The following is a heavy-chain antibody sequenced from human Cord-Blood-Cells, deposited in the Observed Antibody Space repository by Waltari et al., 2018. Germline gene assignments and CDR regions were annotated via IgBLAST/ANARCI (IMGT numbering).Heavy chain of an antibody. CDR3: ARVDPDYYYGSGSYFDY. CDR2: INHSGST. J-gene: IGHJ4*02. CDR1: GGSFSGYY. V-gene: IGHV4-34*01. Sequence: QVQLQQWGAGLLKPSETLSLTCAVYGGSFSGYYWSWIRQPPGKGLEWIGEINHSGSTNYNPSRKSRVTISVDTSKNQFSLKLSSVTAADTAVYYCARVDPDYYYGSGSYFDYWGQGTLVTVSS. D-gene: IGHD3-10*01.